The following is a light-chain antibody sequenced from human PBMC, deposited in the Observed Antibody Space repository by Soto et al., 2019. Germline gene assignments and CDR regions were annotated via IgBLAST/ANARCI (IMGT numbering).Light chain of an antibody. CDR2: EVT. CDR3: SSYTNINTRACV. V-gene: IGLV2-14*01. Sequence: QSALTQPPSASGSPGQSVTISCTGTSSDVGRYNSVSWYQQHPGKAPKLIIYEVTDRPSGVSNRFSGSKSGNTASLTISGLQAEDEAEYYCSSYTNINTRACVFGTGTKVTVL. CDR1: SSDVGRYNS. J-gene: IGLJ1*01.